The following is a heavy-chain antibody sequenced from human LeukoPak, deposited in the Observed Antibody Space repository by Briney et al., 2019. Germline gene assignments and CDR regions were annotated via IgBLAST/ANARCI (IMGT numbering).Heavy chain of an antibody. CDR3: ARDSRDSSGYNWFDP. CDR2: INPSGGST. V-gene: IGHV1-46*01. J-gene: IGHJ5*02. Sequence: ASVKVSCKASGYTFTSYYMHWVRQAPGQGLEWMGIINPSGGSTSYAQKFQGRVTMTRDMSTSTVYMELSSLRSEDTAVYYCARDSRDSSGYNWFDPWGQGTLVTVSS. CDR1: GYTFTSYY. D-gene: IGHD3-22*01.